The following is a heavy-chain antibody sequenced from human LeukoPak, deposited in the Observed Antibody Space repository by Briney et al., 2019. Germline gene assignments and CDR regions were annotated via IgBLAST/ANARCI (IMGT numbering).Heavy chain of an antibody. Sequence: GGPLRLSCAASGFTFSSFRMHWVRQAPGKGLEWVADIWHDGSNKDYADSVKGRLAIPRDNSKNTLYLEMNSLRAEDTAVYYCARDRWTYTYYFDYWGQGTLVTVSS. CDR2: IWHDGSNK. CDR1: GFTFSSFR. V-gene: IGHV3-33*01. D-gene: IGHD5-12*01. CDR3: ARDRWTYTYYFDY. J-gene: IGHJ4*02.